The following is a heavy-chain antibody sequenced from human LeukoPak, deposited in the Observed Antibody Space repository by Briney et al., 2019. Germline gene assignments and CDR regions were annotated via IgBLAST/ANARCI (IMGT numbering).Heavy chain of an antibody. CDR1: GYTFTSYG. CDR3: ARDRPDYYDSSGYYYTADAFDI. V-gene: IGHV1-18*01. D-gene: IGHD3-22*01. CDR2: ISAYNGNT. Sequence: ASVKVSCKASGYTFTSYGISWVRQAPGQGLEWMGWISAYNGNTNYAQKLQGRVAMTTDTSTSTAYMELRSLRSDDTAVYYCARDRPDYYDSSGYYYTADAFDIWGLGTMVTVSS. J-gene: IGHJ3*02.